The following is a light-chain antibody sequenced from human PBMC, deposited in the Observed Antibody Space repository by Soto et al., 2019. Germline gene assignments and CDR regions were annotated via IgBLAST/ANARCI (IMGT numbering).Light chain of an antibody. CDR1: QYVSTTF. CDR2: GTS. Sequence: EIVLTQSPGTLSLSPGERATLSCRASQYVSTTFFAWYQQKPGQAPRLLIDGTSNRATGIPDRFSGSGSGTDFTLTISRPEPEDFAVYYCQQYGSSPLTFGGGTRMEIK. CDR3: QQYGSSPLT. V-gene: IGKV3-20*01. J-gene: IGKJ4*01.